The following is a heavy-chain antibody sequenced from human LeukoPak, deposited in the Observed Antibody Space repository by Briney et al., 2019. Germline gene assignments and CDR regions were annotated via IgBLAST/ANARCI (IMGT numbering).Heavy chain of an antibody. J-gene: IGHJ4*02. CDR2: IIPILGIA. CDR3: ARGVDYYGSGSYGASDY. CDR1: GGTLSSYA. Sequence: ASVKDSCKASGGTLSSYAISWVRQATGQGLEWMGRIIPILGIAIYAQKLQGRVTMTTDTSTSTAYMELRSLRSDDTAVYYCARGVDYYGSGSYGASDYWGQGTLVTVSS. D-gene: IGHD3-10*01. V-gene: IGHV1-69*04.